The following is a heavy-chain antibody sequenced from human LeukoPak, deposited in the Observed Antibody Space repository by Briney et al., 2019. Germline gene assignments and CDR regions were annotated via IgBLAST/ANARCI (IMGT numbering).Heavy chain of an antibody. V-gene: IGHV1-3*01. D-gene: IGHD4-17*01. J-gene: IGHJ3*02. CDR2: INAGNGNT. CDR3: ARDQPDYGDYAFDI. Sequence: ASVKVSCKASGYAFTSYAMHWVRQAPGQRLEWMGWINAGNGNTKYSQKFQGRVTITRDTSASTAYMELSSLRSEDTAVYYCARDQPDYGDYAFDIWGQGTMVTVSS. CDR1: GYAFTSYA.